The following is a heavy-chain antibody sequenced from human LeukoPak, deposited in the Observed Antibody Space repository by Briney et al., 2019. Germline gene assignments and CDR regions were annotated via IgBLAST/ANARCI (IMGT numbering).Heavy chain of an antibody. CDR3: ARDRSNIVLMVSEENWFDP. CDR2: IIPIFGTA. J-gene: IGHJ5*02. V-gene: IGHV1-69*05. CDR1: GGTFSSYA. Sequence: SVKVCCKASGGTFSSYAISWLRQAPGQGLEWMGRIIPIFGTANYAQKFQGRVTITTDESTSTAYMELSSLRSEDTAVYYCARDRSNIVLMVSEENWFDPWGQGTLVTVSS. D-gene: IGHD2-8*01.